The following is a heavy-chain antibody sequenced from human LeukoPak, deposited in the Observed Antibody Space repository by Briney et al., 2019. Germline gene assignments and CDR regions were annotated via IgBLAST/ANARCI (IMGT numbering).Heavy chain of an antibody. CDR1: GFTFSSYG. Sequence: GGSLRLSCAASGFTFSSYGMHWVRQAPGKGLEWLAFIRYDGSNKYYGDSVKGRFTISRDDSKNTLYLQMNSLRAEDTAVYYCAKGVPGIVAAGTPTEYFQHWGQGTLVTVSS. CDR2: IRYDGSNK. CDR3: AKGVPGIVAAGTPTEYFQH. V-gene: IGHV3-30*02. D-gene: IGHD6-13*01. J-gene: IGHJ1*01.